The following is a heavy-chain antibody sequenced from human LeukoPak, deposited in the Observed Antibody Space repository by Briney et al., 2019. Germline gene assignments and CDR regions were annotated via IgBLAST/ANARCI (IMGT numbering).Heavy chain of an antibody. J-gene: IGHJ3*02. CDR2: ISAYNGNT. Sequence: ASVKVSCKASGYTFTSYGISWVRQAPGQGLEWMGWISAYNGNTNYAQKLQGRVTMTTDKSTSTAYMELSSLRSEDTAVYYCARPASEDDAFDIWGQGTMVTVSS. V-gene: IGHV1-18*01. D-gene: IGHD2-2*01. CDR3: ARPASEDDAFDI. CDR1: GYTFTSYG.